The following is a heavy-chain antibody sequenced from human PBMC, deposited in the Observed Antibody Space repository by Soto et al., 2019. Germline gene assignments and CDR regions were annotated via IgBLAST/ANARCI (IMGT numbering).Heavy chain of an antibody. CDR3: AKVCDSSGSYYYGMDV. CDR1: GFTFSSYA. J-gene: IGHJ6*02. V-gene: IGHV3-23*01. Sequence: EVQLLESGGGLVQPGGSLRLSCAASGFTFSSYAMSWVRQAPGKGLEWVSAISGSGGSTYYADSVKGRFTISRDNSKNTLYLEMNSLRAEDTAVYYCAKVCDSSGSYYYGMDVWGQGTTVTVSS. D-gene: IGHD3-22*01. CDR2: ISGSGGST.